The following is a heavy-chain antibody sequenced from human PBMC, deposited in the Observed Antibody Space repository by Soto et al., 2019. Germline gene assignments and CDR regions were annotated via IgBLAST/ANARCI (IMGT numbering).Heavy chain of an antibody. CDR3: ARTSGYYFFDY. CDR1: GYTFTSYA. J-gene: IGHJ4*02. Sequence: QVQLVQSGAEVKKPGASVKVSCKASGYTFTSYAMHWVRQAPGQRLEWMGWVNAGNGNTKYSQKFQGRVTITRDTSASTAYMEPSSLRPEDTAVYCCARTSGYYFFDYWGQGTLVTVSS. V-gene: IGHV1-3*01. CDR2: VNAGNGNT. D-gene: IGHD3-3*01.